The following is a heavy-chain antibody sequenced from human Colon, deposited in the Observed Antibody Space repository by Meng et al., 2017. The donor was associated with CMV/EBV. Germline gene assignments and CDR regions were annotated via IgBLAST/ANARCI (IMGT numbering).Heavy chain of an antibody. J-gene: IGHJ4*02. CDR2: IKNKAENYAT. Sequence: SGFTLNDYAIHWVRQAPGGGLEWIGRIKNKAENYATAYAASVRDRFTLSRDDSQNTAYLQMNSLKTEDTAVYYCTRSSGTYSWASDYWGQGALVTVSS. CDR1: GFTLNDYA. V-gene: IGHV3-73*01. CDR3: TRSSGTYSWASDY. D-gene: IGHD1-26*01.